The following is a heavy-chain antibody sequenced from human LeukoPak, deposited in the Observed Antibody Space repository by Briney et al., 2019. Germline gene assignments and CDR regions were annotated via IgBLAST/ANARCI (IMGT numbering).Heavy chain of an antibody. Sequence: ASVKVSCKASGGTFSSYAISGVRQAPGQGLEWMGGIIPIFGTANYAQKFQGRVTITADESTSTAYMELSSLRSEDTAVYYCARGGYSYFDYWGQGTLVTVSS. V-gene: IGHV1-69*13. CDR1: GGTFSSYA. CDR3: ARGGYSYFDY. J-gene: IGHJ4*02. D-gene: IGHD3-22*01. CDR2: IIPIFGTA.